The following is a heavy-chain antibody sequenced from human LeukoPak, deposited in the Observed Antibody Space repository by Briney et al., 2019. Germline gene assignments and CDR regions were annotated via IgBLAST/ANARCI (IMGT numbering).Heavy chain of an antibody. Sequence: GGSLRLSCAASGFTFSSYGMHWVRQAPGKGLEWVSAISGSGGSTYYADSVKGRFTISRDNSKNTLYLQMNSLRAEDTAVYYCATDDLYYGSGSYYNGGGVWGQGTTVTVSS. D-gene: IGHD3-10*01. CDR1: GFTFSSYG. V-gene: IGHV3-23*01. J-gene: IGHJ6*02. CDR3: ATDDLYYGSGSYYNGGGV. CDR2: ISGSGGST.